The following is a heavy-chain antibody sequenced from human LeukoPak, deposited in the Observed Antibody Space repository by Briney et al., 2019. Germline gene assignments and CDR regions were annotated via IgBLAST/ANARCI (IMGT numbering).Heavy chain of an antibody. CDR3: AGRPTGYSSGYIH. J-gene: IGHJ4*02. Sequence: GGSLRLSCVASGITFSNYAVSWVRQAPEKGLDWVSVISGSAHKIRYADPVKGRFTISRDNSENIVYLQMNNLRVEDTAVYYCAGRPTGYSSGYIHWGQGTLVTVSS. CDR2: ISGSAHKI. V-gene: IGHV3-23*01. D-gene: IGHD5-18*01. CDR1: GITFSNYA.